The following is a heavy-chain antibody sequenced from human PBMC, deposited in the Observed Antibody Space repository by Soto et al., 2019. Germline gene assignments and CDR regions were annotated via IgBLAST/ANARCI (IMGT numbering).Heavy chain of an antibody. CDR1: GFTFSSYG. CDR2: IWFDGSNQ. CDR3: ARALYYYDSSGYYPLYYYGMDV. V-gene: IGHV3-33*01. J-gene: IGHJ6*02. D-gene: IGHD3-22*01. Sequence: PGGSLRLSCAVSGFTFSSYGMHWVRQAPGKGLEWVAVIWFDGSNQYYADSVKGRFTISRDNSKNTLYLQMNSLRVEDTAVYYCARALYYYDSSGYYPLYYYGMDVWGQGTTVTVSS.